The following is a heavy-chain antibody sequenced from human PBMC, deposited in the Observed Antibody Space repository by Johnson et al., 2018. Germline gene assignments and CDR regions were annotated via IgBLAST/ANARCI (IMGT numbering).Heavy chain of an antibody. D-gene: IGHD3-10*01. V-gene: IGHV4-59*01. CDR2: VYYTGST. J-gene: IGHJ4*02. CDR3: ARGRYGELSPFDY. Sequence: QVQLQESGPGLVKPSETLLLTCTVSGVSIGTYYWSWIRQSPERGLEWIGYVYYTGSTKYNPSLKSRVTISVDTSRDQFSLRLSSVTAADTAVYYCARGRYGELSPFDYWGQGTLVTVSS. CDR1: GVSIGTYY.